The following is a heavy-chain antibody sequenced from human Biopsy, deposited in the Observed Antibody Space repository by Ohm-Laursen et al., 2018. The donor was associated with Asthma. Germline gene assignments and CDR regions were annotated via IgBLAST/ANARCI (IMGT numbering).Heavy chain of an antibody. CDR2: ISGSGGST. CDR3: AKESRRDGYNRRNYYFDY. Sequence: SLRLPCAASGFTFSSYAMSWVRQAPGKGLEWVSAISGSGGSTYYADSVKGRFTISRDNSKNTLYLQMNSLRAEDTAVYYCAKESRRDGYNRRNYYFDYWGQGTLVTVSS. D-gene: IGHD5-24*01. J-gene: IGHJ4*02. V-gene: IGHV3-23*01. CDR1: GFTFSSYA.